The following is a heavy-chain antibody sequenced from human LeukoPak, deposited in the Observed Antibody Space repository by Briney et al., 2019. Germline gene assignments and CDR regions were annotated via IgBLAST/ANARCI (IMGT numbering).Heavy chain of an antibody. CDR2: IRYDGSNK. CDR1: GFTFSSYG. J-gene: IGHJ4*02. CDR3: AKLHYDSTGYYSPDFHY. V-gene: IGHV3-30*02. D-gene: IGHD3-22*01. Sequence: PGGSLRLSCAASGFTFSSYGMHWVRQAPGKGLEWVAFIRYDGSNKYYADSVKGRFTISRDNSKNALYLQMNSLRAQDTAVYYCAKLHYDSTGYYSPDFHYWGQGTLVTVSS.